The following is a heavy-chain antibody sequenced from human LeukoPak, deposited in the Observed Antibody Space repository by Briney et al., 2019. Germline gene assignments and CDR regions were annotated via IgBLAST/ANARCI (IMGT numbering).Heavy chain of an antibody. CDR1: GFSFDDYG. V-gene: IGHV3-20*04. CDR3: ARDLGGYSYGSHFDY. CDR2: INWNGGST. D-gene: IGHD5-18*01. J-gene: IGHJ4*02. Sequence: GGSLRLSCADSGFSFDDYGMSWVRQAPGKGLEWVSGINWNGGSTGYADSVKGRFTISRDNAKNSLYLQMNSLRAEDTALYYCARDLGGYSYGSHFDYWGQGTLVTVSS.